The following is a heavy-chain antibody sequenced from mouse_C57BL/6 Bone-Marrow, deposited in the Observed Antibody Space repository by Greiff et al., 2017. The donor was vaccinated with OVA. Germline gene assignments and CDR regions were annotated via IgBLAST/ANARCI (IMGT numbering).Heavy chain of an antibody. CDR3: TTGADYGGSSPWYFDV. CDR1: GFNIKDDY. Sequence: VQLQQSGAELVRPGASVKLSCTASGFNIKDDYMHWVKQRPEQGLAWIGWIDPENGDTEYASKFQGKATITADTSSNTAYLQLSSLTSEDTAVYYCTTGADYGGSSPWYFDVWGTGTTVTVSS. J-gene: IGHJ1*03. CDR2: IDPENGDT. V-gene: IGHV14-4*01. D-gene: IGHD1-1*01.